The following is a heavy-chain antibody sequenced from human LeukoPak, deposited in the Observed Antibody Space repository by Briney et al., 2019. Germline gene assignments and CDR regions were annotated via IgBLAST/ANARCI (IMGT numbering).Heavy chain of an antibody. CDR1: GGSFSGYY. CDR2: INHSGST. J-gene: IGHJ4*02. Sequence: SETLSLTCAVYGGSFSGYYWSWIRQPPGKGLEWIGEINHSGSTNHNPSLKSRVTISVDTSKNQFSLKLSSVTAADTAVYYCARAMPDCSSTSCYSVWGQGTLVTVSS. V-gene: IGHV4-34*01. CDR3: ARAMPDCSSTSCYSV. D-gene: IGHD2-2*01.